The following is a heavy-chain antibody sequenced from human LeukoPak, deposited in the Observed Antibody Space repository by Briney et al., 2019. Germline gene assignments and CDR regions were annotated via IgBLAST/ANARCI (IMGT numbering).Heavy chain of an antibody. CDR1: GFTFSSYE. CDR2: ISSSGSTI. J-gene: IGHJ4*02. V-gene: IGHV3-48*03. Sequence: PGGSLRFSCAASGFTFSSYEMNWVRQAPGKGLEWVSYISSSGSTIYYADSVKGRFTISRDNAKNSLYLQMNSLRAEDTAVYYCARVSIPPVDYWGQGTLVTVSS. CDR3: ARVSIPPVDY. D-gene: IGHD3-3*02.